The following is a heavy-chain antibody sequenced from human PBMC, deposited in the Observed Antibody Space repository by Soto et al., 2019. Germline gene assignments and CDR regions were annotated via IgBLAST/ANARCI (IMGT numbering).Heavy chain of an antibody. J-gene: IGHJ4*01. Sequence: SETLSLTCTVSGAPITINYWSWIRQAPGKGLEWIGYIYYSGSTTYNPSLKSRVTMSADTSKDQFSLKLNSVTAADTAVYYCARDDGGLYGHWGPGILVTVSS. D-gene: IGHD2-15*01. CDR1: GAPITINY. V-gene: IGHV4-59*01. CDR3: ARDDGGLYGH. CDR2: IYYSGST.